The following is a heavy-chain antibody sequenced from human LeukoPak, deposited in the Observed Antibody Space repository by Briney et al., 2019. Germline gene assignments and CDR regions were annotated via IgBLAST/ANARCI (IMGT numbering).Heavy chain of an antibody. CDR2: IIPIFGTA. D-gene: IGHD2-2*01. Sequence: ASVKVSCKASGGTFSSYAISWVRQAPGQGLEWMGGIIPIFGTANYAQKFQGRVTITTDESTSTAYMELSSLRSEDTAVYYCARVPKVVVVPAAPFDPWGQGTLVTVSS. CDR1: GGTFSSYA. CDR3: ARVPKVVVVPAAPFDP. J-gene: IGHJ5*02. V-gene: IGHV1-69*05.